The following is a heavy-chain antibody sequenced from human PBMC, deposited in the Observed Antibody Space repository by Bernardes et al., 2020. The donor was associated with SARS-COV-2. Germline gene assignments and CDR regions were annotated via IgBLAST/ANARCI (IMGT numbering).Heavy chain of an antibody. Sequence: SLTLSCKASGYRFTNYWIGWVRQMPGTGLEWMGIIYPDDSDKRYSPSFQGQVTISVDKSISTAYLQWSSLKASDTAIYYCARLQGFNGSLREAFGYWGQGTLVTVSS. J-gene: IGHJ4*02. CDR3: ARLQGFNGSLREAFGY. V-gene: IGHV5-51*01. CDR2: IYPDDSDK. D-gene: IGHD1-26*01. CDR1: GYRFTNYW.